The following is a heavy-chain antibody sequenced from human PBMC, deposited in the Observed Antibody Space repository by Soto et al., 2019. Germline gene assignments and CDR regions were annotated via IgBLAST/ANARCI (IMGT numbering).Heavy chain of an antibody. J-gene: IGHJ4*02. CDR2: IDPSDSQT. CDR1: GYSFAGYW. D-gene: IGHD3-22*01. CDR3: ARQIYDSDTGPNFQYYFDS. Sequence: GESLKISCKGSGYSFAGYWITWVRQKPGKGLEWMGRIDPSDSQTYYSPSFRGHVTITVTKSITTVFLQWSSLRASDTAMYYCARQIYDSDTGPNFQYYFDSWGQGTPVTVSS. V-gene: IGHV5-10-1*01.